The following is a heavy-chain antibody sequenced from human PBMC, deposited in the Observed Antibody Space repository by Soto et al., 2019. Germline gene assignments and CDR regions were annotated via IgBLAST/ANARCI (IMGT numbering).Heavy chain of an antibody. CDR2: ISYDGSNK. CDR1: GFTFSSYG. D-gene: IGHD6-13*01. V-gene: IGHV3-30*18. CDR3: AKWGTDVSSCLDY. J-gene: IGHJ4*02. Sequence: QVQLVESGGGVVQPGRSLRLSCAASGFTFSSYGMHWVRQAPGKGLEWVAVISYDGSNKYYADSVKGRFTISRDNSKNTLYRQMNSLRAEDTAVYYGAKWGTDVSSCLDYWGQGTLVTVSS.